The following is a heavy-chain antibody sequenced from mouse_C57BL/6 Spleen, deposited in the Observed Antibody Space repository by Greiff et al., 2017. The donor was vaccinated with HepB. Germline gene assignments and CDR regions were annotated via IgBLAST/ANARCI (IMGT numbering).Heavy chain of an antibody. V-gene: IGHV1-18*01. D-gene: IGHD1-1*01. Sequence: EVQLQQSGPELVKPGASVKIPCKASGYTFTDYNMDWVKQSHGKSLEWIGDINPNNGGTIYNQKFKGKATLTVDKSSSTAYMERRSLTSEDTAVYYCARGGNYGSSLAWFAYWGQGTLVTVSA. CDR1: GYTFTDYN. CDR2: INPNNGGT. J-gene: IGHJ3*01. CDR3: ARGGNYGSSLAWFAY.